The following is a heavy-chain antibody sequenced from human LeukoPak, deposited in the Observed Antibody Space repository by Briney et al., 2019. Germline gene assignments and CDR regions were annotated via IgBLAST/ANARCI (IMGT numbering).Heavy chain of an antibody. V-gene: IGHV3-66*04. CDR2: IYPDGNT. CDR3: ARRGHGYGSPFDY. Sequence: GGSLRLSCAASGFTVSSNYMNWVRQAPGKGLEWVSMIYPDGNTFYTNSVKGRFTISGDNSKNTLDLQMSSLRAEDTAVYYCARRGHGYGSPFDYWGQGTLVTVSS. D-gene: IGHD5-18*01. J-gene: IGHJ4*02. CDR1: GFTVSSNY.